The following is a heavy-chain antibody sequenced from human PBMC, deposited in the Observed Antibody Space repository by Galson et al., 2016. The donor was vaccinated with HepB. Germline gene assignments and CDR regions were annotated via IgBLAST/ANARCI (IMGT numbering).Heavy chain of an antibody. D-gene: IGHD1-1*01. Sequence: CGRQAPREALVWVAKITEDGSDKFYVASVKRRFTISRDNAKNSLYLQMNSLRAEDTAVYYCARGDYRVTTSGTYFDHWGQGTLVTVAS. CDR3: ARGDYRVTTSGTYFDH. CDR2: ITEDGSDK. J-gene: IGHJ4*02. V-gene: IGHV3-7*02.